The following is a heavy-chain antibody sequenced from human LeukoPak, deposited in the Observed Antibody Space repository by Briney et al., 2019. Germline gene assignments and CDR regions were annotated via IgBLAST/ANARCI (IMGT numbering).Heavy chain of an antibody. Sequence: SETPSLTCAVYGGSFSGYYWSWIRQPPGKGLEWIGEINHSGSTNYNPSLKSRVTISVDTSKNQFSLKLSSVTAADTAVYYCAVGYCSSTSCYSMYWGQGTLVTVSS. V-gene: IGHV4-34*01. CDR1: GGSFSGYY. CDR2: INHSGST. CDR3: AVGYCSSTSCYSMY. J-gene: IGHJ4*02. D-gene: IGHD2-2*02.